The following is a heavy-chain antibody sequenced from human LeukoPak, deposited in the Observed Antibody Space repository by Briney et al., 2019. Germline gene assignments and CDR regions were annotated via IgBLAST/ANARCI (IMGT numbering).Heavy chain of an antibody. CDR3: AKARDFYESTDAFDI. Sequence: GGSLRHSCAASGFTFGKYAMTWVRQAPGKGLEWVSIIGGGGGRTYYAESVKGRFTISRNNSQNTLYLQMNSLRAEDTAIYYCAKARDFYESTDAFDIWGQGTLVTVSS. CDR2: IGGGGGRT. V-gene: IGHV3-23*01. J-gene: IGHJ3*02. D-gene: IGHD3-22*01. CDR1: GFTFGKYA.